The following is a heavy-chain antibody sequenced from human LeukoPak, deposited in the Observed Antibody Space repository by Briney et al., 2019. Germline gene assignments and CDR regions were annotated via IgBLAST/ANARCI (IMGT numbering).Heavy chain of an antibody. D-gene: IGHD2-21*02. V-gene: IGHV3-23*01. J-gene: IGHJ4*02. CDR2: ISGSGGST. Sequence: GGSLRLSCAASGFTFSSYAMSWVRQAPGKGLEWVSAISGSGGSTYYADSVKGRFTISRDDSKNTVYLQMNSLKTEDTAIYYCSRLRGEKASGDYWGQGTLVTVSS. CDR1: GFTFSSYA. CDR3: SRLRGEKASGDY.